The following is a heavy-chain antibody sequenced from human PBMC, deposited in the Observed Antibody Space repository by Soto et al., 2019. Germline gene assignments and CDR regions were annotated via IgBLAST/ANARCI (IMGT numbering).Heavy chain of an antibody. CDR3: ARDDRSIGNYFYYYYAMEV. Sequence: ASVKVSCKASGYTFASYGITWVRQAPGQVLEGMGWISGYNGNRNYAQKVQGRVTMSTDTSTSTAYMELRSLRSDDTAVYYCARDDRSIGNYFYYYYAMEVWGQGTTVTVSS. V-gene: IGHV1-18*04. CDR1: GYTFASYG. CDR2: ISGYNGNR. D-gene: IGHD1-1*01. J-gene: IGHJ6*02.